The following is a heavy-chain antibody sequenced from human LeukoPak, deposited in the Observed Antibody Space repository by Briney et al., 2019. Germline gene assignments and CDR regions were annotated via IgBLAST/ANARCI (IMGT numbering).Heavy chain of an antibody. CDR1: GFTFSNAW. Sequence: KSGGSLRLSCAASGFTFSNAWMNWVRQAPGKGLEWVGRIRGKSDGGTLEYGAPVKGRFTISRDDSKNTLYLQMNSLKTEDTAVYYCTWFVEFSLDYWGQGTLVTVSP. CDR2: IRGKSDGGTL. CDR3: TWFVEFSLDY. V-gene: IGHV3-15*01. J-gene: IGHJ4*02. D-gene: IGHD3-10*01.